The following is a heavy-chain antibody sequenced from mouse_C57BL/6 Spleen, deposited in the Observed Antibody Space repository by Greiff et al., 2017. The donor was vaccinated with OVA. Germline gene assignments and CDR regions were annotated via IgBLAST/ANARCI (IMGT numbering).Heavy chain of an antibody. Sequence: EVNLVESGGGLVKPGGSLKLSCAASGFTFSDYGMHWVRQAPEKGLEWVAYISSGSSTIYYAATVKGRFTIAKDNAKNTLFLQITRLRSEDTYMYDWARCSDGYRFAYWGQGTLVTVSA. CDR1: GFTFSDYG. J-gene: IGHJ3*01. CDR2: ISSGSSTI. D-gene: IGHD2-3*01. V-gene: IGHV5-17*01. CDR3: ARCSDGYRFAY.